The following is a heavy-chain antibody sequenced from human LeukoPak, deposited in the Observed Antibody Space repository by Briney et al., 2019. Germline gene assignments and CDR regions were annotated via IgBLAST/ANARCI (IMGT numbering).Heavy chain of an antibody. CDR1: GGSISTYY. CDR3: ARYAYSYGGYYFDY. CDR2: IYYSGST. D-gene: IGHD5-18*01. V-gene: IGHV4-59*01. J-gene: IGHJ4*02. Sequence: PSETLSLTCTVSGGSISTYYWSWIRQPPGQGLEWIGYIYYSGSTSYNPSLKSRVTISVDSSKNQFSLKLSSVTAADTAVYYCARYAYSYGGYYFDYWGQGTLVIVSS.